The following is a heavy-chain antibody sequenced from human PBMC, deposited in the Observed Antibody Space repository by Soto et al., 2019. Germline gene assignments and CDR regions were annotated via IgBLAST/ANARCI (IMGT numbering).Heavy chain of an antibody. V-gene: IGHV3-23*01. CDR3: AKDLLGWQLATTLTRDDAFDI. D-gene: IGHD6-6*01. CDR1: GFTFSSYA. CDR2: ISGSGGST. Sequence: EVQLLESGGGLVQPGGSLRLSCAASGFTFSSYAMSWVRQAPGKGLEWVSAISGSGGSTYYADSVKGRFTISRDNSKNTLYLQMNSLRAEDTAVYYCAKDLLGWQLATTLTRDDAFDIWGQGTMVTVSS. J-gene: IGHJ3*02.